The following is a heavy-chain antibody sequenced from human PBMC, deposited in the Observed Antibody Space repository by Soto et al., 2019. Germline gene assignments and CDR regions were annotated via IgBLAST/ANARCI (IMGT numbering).Heavy chain of an antibody. Sequence: GGSLGLSCAASGLTFSSYAMSWVRQAPGKGLEWVSAISGSGGSTYYADSVKGRFTISRDNSKNTLYLQMNSLRAEDTAVYYSVLGLLEHQSVGAFFILGQGTMDNASS. CDR1: GLTFSSYA. CDR3: VLGLLEHQSVGAFFI. CDR2: ISGSGGST. D-gene: IGHD2-15*01. V-gene: IGHV3-23*01. J-gene: IGHJ3*02.